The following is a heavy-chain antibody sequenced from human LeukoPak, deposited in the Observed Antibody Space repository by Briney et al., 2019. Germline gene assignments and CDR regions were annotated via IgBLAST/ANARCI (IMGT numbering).Heavy chain of an antibody. J-gene: IGHJ6*03. CDR2: IYYSGST. D-gene: IGHD2-21*02. V-gene: IGHV4-28*03. CDR3: ARGPTHAYCGGDCYSFPYYYYYMDV. Sequence: SETLSLTCAVSGYSISSSNWWVWIRQPPGKGLEWIGYIYYSGSTYYNPSLKSRVTMSVDTSKNQFSLKLSSVTAVDTVVYYCARGPTHAYCGGDCYSFPYYYYYMDVWGKGTTVTVSS. CDR1: GYSISSSNW.